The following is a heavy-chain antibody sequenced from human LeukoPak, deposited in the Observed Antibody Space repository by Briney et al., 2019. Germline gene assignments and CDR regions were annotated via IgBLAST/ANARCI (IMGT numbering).Heavy chain of an antibody. CDR1: GFTFSSYW. Sequence: PGGSLRLSCAASGFTFSSYWMHWVRQAPGKGLVWVSRINSDGSSTSYADSVKGRFTISRDNSKNTLYLQMNSLRAEDTAVYYCARGDRDGYRLYYFDYWGQGTLVTVSS. CDR3: ARGDRDGYRLYYFDY. V-gene: IGHV3-74*01. CDR2: INSDGSST. J-gene: IGHJ4*02. D-gene: IGHD5-24*01.